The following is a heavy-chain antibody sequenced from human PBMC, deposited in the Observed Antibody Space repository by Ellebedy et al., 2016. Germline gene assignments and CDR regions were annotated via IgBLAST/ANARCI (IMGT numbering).Heavy chain of an antibody. CDR3: ARGYCSSTSCYGGFDY. D-gene: IGHD2-2*01. CDR2: INPSGGST. V-gene: IGHV1-46*01. CDR1: GYTFTSYY. Sequence: ASVEVSCKASGYTFTSYYMHWVRQAPGQGLEWMGIINPSGGSTSYAQKFQGRVTMTRDTSTSTVYMELSSLRSEDTAVYYCARGYCSSTSCYGGFDYWGQGTLVTVSS. J-gene: IGHJ4*02.